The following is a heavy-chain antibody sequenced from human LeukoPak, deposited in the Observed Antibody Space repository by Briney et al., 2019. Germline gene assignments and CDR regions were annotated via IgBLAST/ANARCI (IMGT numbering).Heavy chain of an antibody. J-gene: IGHJ4*02. D-gene: IGHD6-19*01. Sequence: GWSLRLSCAPSGLTFSDYYMRWIRQAPRNGLEWVSYICSSVSTLYYPDPAKGRFTTSRDNAKNSLYLQMNSLRAEDTAVYYWAIGYSIGWYPGNVDYWGQGNLVTVSS. V-gene: IGHV3-11*01. CDR2: ICSSVSTL. CDR1: GLTFSDYY. CDR3: AIGYSIGWYPGNVDY.